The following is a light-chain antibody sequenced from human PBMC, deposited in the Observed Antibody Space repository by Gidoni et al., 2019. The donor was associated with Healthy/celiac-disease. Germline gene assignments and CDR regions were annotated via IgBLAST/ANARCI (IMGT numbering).Light chain of an antibody. J-gene: IGLJ2*01. CDR3: QVWDSSSDRHVV. CDR1: NIGSKS. CDR2: DDR. Sequence: SYVLTHPPSVSVAPGQTDRITCGGNNIGSKSVHWYQPKPGQSPVLVVYDDRDRPSGIPARFSGSNSGNSATLTSSMVEAGDEAVYYCQVWDSSSDRHVVFGGGTKLTVL. V-gene: IGLV3-21*02.